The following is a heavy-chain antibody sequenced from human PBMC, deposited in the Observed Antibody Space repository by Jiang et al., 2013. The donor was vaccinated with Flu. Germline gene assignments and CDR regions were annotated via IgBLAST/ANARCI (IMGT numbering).Heavy chain of an antibody. Sequence: SGAEVKKPGASVNISCRASGYNFIDYAIHWVRQAPGQRPEWMGWISLATGNTKYSQSFQGRVTLTSDTSASTVYMELSSLTFEDTAVFYCAKGVDGAGHYYTLDDWGQGTLVAVSS. CDR1: GYNFIDYA. V-gene: IGHV1-3*01. CDR2: ISLATGNT. D-gene: IGHD3-3*01. CDR3: AKGVDGAGHYYTLDD. J-gene: IGHJ4*02.